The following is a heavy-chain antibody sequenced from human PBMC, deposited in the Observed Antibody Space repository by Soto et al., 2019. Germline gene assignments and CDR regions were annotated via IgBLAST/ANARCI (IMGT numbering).Heavy chain of an antibody. CDR1: GYTFTGYY. CDR3: ARGSSDSSGYTHFDY. V-gene: IGHV1-2*04. Sequence: ASVKVSCKASGYTFTGYYMHWVRQAPGQGLEWMGWINPNSGGTNYAQKFQGWVTMTRDTSISTAYMELSRLRSDDTAVYYCARGSSDSSGYTHFDYWGQGTLVTV. CDR2: INPNSGGT. D-gene: IGHD3-22*01. J-gene: IGHJ4*02.